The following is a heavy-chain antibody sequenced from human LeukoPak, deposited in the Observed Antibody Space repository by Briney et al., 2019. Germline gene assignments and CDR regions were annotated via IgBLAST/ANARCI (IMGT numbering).Heavy chain of an antibody. J-gene: IGHJ5*02. Sequence: GGSLRLPCAASGFTFSSYWMHWVRQAPGKGLVWVSRINSDGSSTSYADSVKGRFTISRDNAKNTLYLQMNSLRAEDTAVYYCARDRYRSSHNWFDPWGQGTLVTVSS. CDR3: ARDRYRSSHNWFDP. V-gene: IGHV3-74*01. CDR2: INSDGSST. D-gene: IGHD6-13*01. CDR1: GFTFSSYW.